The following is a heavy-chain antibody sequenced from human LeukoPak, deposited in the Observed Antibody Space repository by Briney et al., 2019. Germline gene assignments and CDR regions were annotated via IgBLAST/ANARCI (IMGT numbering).Heavy chain of an antibody. Sequence: SETLSLTCTVSGGSISSYYWSWIRQPPGKGLEWIGYIYYSGSTNYNPFLKSRVTISVDTSKNQFSLKLSSVTAADTAVYYCARAPIPTMVRGVIGGGAFDIWGQGTMVTVSS. CDR1: GGSISSYY. CDR3: ARAPIPTMVRGVIGGGAFDI. CDR2: IYYSGST. J-gene: IGHJ3*02. D-gene: IGHD3-10*01. V-gene: IGHV4-59*01.